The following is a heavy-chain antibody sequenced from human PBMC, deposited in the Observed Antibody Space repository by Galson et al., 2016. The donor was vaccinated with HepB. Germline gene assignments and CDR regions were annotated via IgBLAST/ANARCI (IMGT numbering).Heavy chain of an antibody. CDR3: ARTSHRECTGTRCVNFRYYYYYMDF. V-gene: IGHV3-53*01. J-gene: IGHJ6*03. CDR1: GFTFSNYA. Sequence: SLRLSCAASGFTFSNYAMHWVRQAPGKGLEWVSGMFYGGTTYYADSVEGRFTISRDDSMNTFYLQMNSLTAEDTAVYFCARTSHRECTGTRCVNFRYYYYYMDFWGKGTTVTVSS. CDR2: MFYGGTT. D-gene: IGHD2-2*01.